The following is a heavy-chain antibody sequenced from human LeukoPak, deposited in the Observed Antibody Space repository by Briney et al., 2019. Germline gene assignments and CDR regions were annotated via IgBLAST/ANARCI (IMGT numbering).Heavy chain of an antibody. CDR1: GFTFSDYS. Sequence: GESLRLSCAASGFTFSDYSMNWVRQAPGRGLEWVSYIDGSGDTIYYADSVKGRFTISRDNAKNSLDLQMNSLRDEDTAVYYCSRRFDCWGQGTLVTVSS. CDR2: IDGSGDTI. J-gene: IGHJ4*02. V-gene: IGHV3-48*02. CDR3: SRRFDC.